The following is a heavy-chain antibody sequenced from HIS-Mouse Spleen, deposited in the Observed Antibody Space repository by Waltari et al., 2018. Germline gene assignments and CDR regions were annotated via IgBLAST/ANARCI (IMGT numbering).Heavy chain of an antibody. Sequence: QVQLQESGPGLAKPSETLSLTCTVVGGSISSYYWRWIRQPPGKGLEWIGYIYYSGSTNYNPSLKSRITISVDTSKNQFSLKLSSVTAADTAVYYCARGLVAAGIFDYWGQGTLVTVSS. D-gene: IGHD1-26*01. CDR3: ARGLVAAGIFDY. CDR2: IYYSGST. J-gene: IGHJ4*02. CDR1: GGSISSYY. V-gene: IGHV4-59*01.